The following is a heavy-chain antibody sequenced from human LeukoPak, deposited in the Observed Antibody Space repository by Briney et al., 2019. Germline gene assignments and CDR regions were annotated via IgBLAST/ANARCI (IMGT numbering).Heavy chain of an antibody. J-gene: IGHJ4*02. Sequence: SETLSLTCAVYGGSFSGYYWSWIRQPPGKGLEWIGEINHSGSTNYNPSLKSRVTISVDTSKNQFSLKLSSVTAADTAVYYCALGGPAPVFDYWGQGTLVTVSS. V-gene: IGHV4-34*01. CDR3: ALGGPAPVFDY. D-gene: IGHD2-15*01. CDR1: GGSFSGYY. CDR2: INHSGST.